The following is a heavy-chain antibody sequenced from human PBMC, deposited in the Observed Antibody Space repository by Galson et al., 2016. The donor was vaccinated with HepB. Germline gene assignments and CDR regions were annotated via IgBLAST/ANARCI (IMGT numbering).Heavy chain of an antibody. CDR2: ISGSGGIR. CDR1: GFTFNSYD. V-gene: IGHV3-23*01. Sequence: SLRLSCAASGFTFNSYDMNWVRQAAGKGLEWVSLISGSGGIRHYADSVKGRFTISRDNSENTVYLQMNSLRAEDTAVYYCANDTKPGGYAPHDWGQGTLVSVSS. CDR3: ANDTKPGGYAPHD. J-gene: IGHJ4*02. D-gene: IGHD2-2*01.